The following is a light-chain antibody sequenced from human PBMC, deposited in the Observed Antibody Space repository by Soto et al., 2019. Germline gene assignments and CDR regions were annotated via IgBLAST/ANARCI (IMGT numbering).Light chain of an antibody. CDR2: DAS. J-gene: IGKJ1*01. CDR3: QQYGTSPWT. CDR1: QSVSSY. V-gene: IGKV3-20*01. Sequence: IVLTQSPGTLSLSPGESATLSCRASQSVSSYLAWYQQKPGQAPRLLIYDASNRATGIPARFSGSGSGTEFTLTISRLEPEDFAVYYCQQYGTSPWTFGQGTKVDIK.